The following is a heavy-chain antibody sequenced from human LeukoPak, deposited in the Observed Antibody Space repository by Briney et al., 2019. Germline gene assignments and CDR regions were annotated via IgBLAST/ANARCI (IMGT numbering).Heavy chain of an antibody. V-gene: IGHV4-34*01. CDR2: INHSGST. J-gene: IGHJ4*02. D-gene: IGHD2-2*01. CDR1: GGSFSGYY. Sequence: SETLSLTCAVYGGSFSGYYWSWIRQPPGKGLEWIGEINHSGSTNYNPSLKSRVTISVDTSKNQFSLKLSSVTAADTAVYYCASYCSSTSCYPEIDYWGQGTLVTVSS. CDR3: ASYCSSTSCYPEIDY.